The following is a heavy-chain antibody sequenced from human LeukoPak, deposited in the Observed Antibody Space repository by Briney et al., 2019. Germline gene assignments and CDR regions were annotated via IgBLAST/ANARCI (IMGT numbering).Heavy chain of an antibody. CDR3: ARDLLREYYDILTGYLGY. CDR2: ISGSGGST. CDR1: GFTFSSYA. V-gene: IGHV3-23*01. J-gene: IGHJ4*02. D-gene: IGHD3-9*01. Sequence: GGSLRLSCAASGFTFSSYAMSWVRQAPGKGLEWVSAISGSGGSTYYADSVKGRFTISRDNAKNSLYLQMNSLRAEDTAVYYCARDLLREYYDILTGYLGYWGQGTLVTVSS.